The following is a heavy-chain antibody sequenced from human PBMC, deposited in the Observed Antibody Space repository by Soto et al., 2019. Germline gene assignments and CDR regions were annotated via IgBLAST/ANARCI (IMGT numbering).Heavy chain of an antibody. CDR3: ARDQPHPASLNYDFWSGYQNDAFDI. CDR1: GFTFSSYS. V-gene: IGHV3-21*01. Sequence: GGSLRLSCAASGFTFSSYSMNWVRQAPGKGLEWVSSISSSSSYIYYADSVKGRFTISRDNAKNSLYLQMNSLRAEDTAVYYCARDQPHPASLNYDFWSGYQNDAFDIWGQGTMVTVSS. J-gene: IGHJ3*02. D-gene: IGHD3-3*01. CDR2: ISSSSSYI.